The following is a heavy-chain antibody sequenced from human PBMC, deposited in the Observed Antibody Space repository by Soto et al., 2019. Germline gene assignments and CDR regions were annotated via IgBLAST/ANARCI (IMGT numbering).Heavy chain of an antibody. CDR3: AREYSSLDY. Sequence: QVQLQESGPGLVKPSETLSLTCTVSGGSISPYYWHWIRQPPGKGLEWIGYIHDSGAIYYNPSLNSRLVLSMDMSKRQLSLRLNLVSAADPAVYYCAREYSSLDYWGRGAPVTVSS. D-gene: IGHD4-4*01. CDR1: GGSISPYY. V-gene: IGHV4-59*01. CDR2: IHDSGAI. J-gene: IGHJ4*02.